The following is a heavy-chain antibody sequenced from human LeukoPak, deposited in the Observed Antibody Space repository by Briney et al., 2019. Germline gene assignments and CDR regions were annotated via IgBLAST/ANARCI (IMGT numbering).Heavy chain of an antibody. J-gene: IGHJ4*02. CDR2: IKQDGSEM. CDR1: GFTFSRNW. D-gene: IGHD6-19*01. Sequence: GGPLRLSCAASGFTFSRNWMTWVRQAPGKGLEWVANIKQDGSEMHYVDSVKGRFTISRDNAKNSLYLQMNSLRAEDTAVYYCARDSSGNGWSSFWGQGTLVTVSS. V-gene: IGHV3-7*01. CDR3: ARDSSGNGWSSF.